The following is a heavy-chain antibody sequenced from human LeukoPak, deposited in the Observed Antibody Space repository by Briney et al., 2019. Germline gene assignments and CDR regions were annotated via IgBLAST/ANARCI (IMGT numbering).Heavy chain of an antibody. D-gene: IGHD6-19*01. CDR3: ARDNDIGWYDYFDY. V-gene: IGHV3-7*01. CDR2: IKQDGSEK. J-gene: IGHJ4*02. CDR1: GFTFSSYW. Sequence: PGGSLRLSCAASGFTFSSYWMSWVRQAPGKGLEWVANIKQDGSEKYYVDSVKGRFTISRDNAKNSLYLQMNSLRAEDTAVYYCARDNDIGWYDYFDYWGQGTLVTVSS.